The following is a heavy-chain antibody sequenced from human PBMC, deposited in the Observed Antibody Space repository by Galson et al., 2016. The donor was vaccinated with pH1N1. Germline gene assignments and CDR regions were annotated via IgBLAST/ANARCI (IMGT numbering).Heavy chain of an antibody. Sequence: SLRLSCAASGFTFGNYWMHWVRQVPGKGLEWVANIKEDGSETYYVDSVRGRFTISRDNAKNSLYLQMNGLRDEDTALYYCARAIGSRSAYWGQGTLVTVSS. V-gene: IGHV3-7*01. CDR2: IKEDGSET. CDR3: ARAIGSRSAY. J-gene: IGHJ4*02. CDR1: GFTFGNYW. D-gene: IGHD3-16*02.